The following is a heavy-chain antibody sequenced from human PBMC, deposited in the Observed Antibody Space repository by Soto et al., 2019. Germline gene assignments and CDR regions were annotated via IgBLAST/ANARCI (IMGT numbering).Heavy chain of an antibody. V-gene: IGHV3-30*14. CDR1: GYTFTSSS. D-gene: IGHD6-19*01. CDR2: ISYDGSKT. CDR3: ARAFSSGWYSYYYYGMDV. Sequence: SGYTFTSSSMHWVRQIPGKGLEWVSFISYDGSKTYYADSMKGRLTISRENAKNSLYLQMNSLRAEDTAVYYCARAFSSGWYSYYYYGMDVWGQGTTVTVSS. J-gene: IGHJ6*02.